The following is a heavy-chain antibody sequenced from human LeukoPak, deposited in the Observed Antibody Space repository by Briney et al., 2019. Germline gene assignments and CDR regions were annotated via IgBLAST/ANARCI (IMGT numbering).Heavy chain of an antibody. J-gene: IGHJ4*02. CDR2: INHSGNT. Sequence: SETLSLTCAVYGGSFSGYYWTWICQPPGKGLEWIGEINHSGNTNYNPSLKSRVAISVDTSKNQFSLKLSSVIAADTAMYYCARSKDGSGFAAYWGQGTQVTVSS. D-gene: IGHD3-22*01. CDR1: GGSFSGYY. V-gene: IGHV4-34*01. CDR3: ARSKDGSGFAAY.